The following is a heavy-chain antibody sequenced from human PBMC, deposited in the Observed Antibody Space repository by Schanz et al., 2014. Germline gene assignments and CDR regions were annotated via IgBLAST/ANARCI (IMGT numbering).Heavy chain of an antibody. CDR2: INPSSGGT. CDR3: ARDSHRRVAGPGY. CDR1: GYSFTGYY. Sequence: QVQLVQSRVEVKKPGASVKVSCKASGYSFTGYYMNWVRQAPGQGLEWMGWINPSSGGTNYAQKFQGRVTMTRDTSISTAYMELNRLRSDDTAVYYCARDSHRRVAGPGYWGQGTLVTVSS. V-gene: IGHV1-2*02. J-gene: IGHJ4*02.